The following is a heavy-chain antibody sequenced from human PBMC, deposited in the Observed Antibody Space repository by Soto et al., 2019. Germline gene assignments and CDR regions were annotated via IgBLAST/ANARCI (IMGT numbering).Heavy chain of an antibody. Sequence: QVQLVQSGAEVKKPGSSVKVSCKASGGTFSSYAISWVRQAPGQGLEWMGGIIPIFGTAKYAQKFQGRVTITADESTSTAYMELSRLRSEDTAVYYCARDYYDSSGFGAYDAFDIWGQGTMVTVSS. J-gene: IGHJ3*02. CDR3: ARDYYDSSGFGAYDAFDI. D-gene: IGHD3-22*01. CDR1: GGTFSSYA. V-gene: IGHV1-69*01. CDR2: IIPIFGTA.